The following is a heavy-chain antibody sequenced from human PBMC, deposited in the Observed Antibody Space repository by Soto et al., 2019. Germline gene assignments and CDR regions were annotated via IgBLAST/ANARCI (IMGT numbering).Heavy chain of an antibody. V-gene: IGHV3-30*18. CDR1: GFTFSSYG. D-gene: IGHD3-16*01. Sequence: GGSLRLSCAASGFTFSSYGMHWVRQAPGKGLEWVAVISYDGSNKYYADSVKGRFTISRDNSKNTLYLQMNSLRAEDTAVYYCAKETLGGEMATITGAFDIWGQGRMVSVSS. CDR2: ISYDGSNK. CDR3: AKETLGGEMATITGAFDI. J-gene: IGHJ3*02.